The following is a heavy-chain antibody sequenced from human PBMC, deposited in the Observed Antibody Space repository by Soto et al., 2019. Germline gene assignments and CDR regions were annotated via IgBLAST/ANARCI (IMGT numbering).Heavy chain of an antibody. CDR1: GFTFSSYG. Sequence: QVQLVESGGGVVQPGRSLRLSCAASGFTFSSYGMHWVRQAPGKGLEWGAVISYVGSNKYYADSVKARFTISRDKSKNTLYLQMNSLRAEDTAVYYCARGRGRVRGVIITPPADYWGQGTLVTVSS. CDR3: ARGRGRVRGVIITPPADY. D-gene: IGHD3-10*01. CDR2: ISYVGSNK. V-gene: IGHV3-30*03. J-gene: IGHJ4*02.